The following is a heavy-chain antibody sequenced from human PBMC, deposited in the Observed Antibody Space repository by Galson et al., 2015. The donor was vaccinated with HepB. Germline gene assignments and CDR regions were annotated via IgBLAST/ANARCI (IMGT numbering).Heavy chain of an antibody. D-gene: IGHD3-9*01. CDR2: IKQDGSEK. J-gene: IGHJ4*02. Sequence: SLRLSCAGSGFTFSNNWMSWVRQAPGNGLEWVANIKQDGSEKYYVDSVKGRFTISRDNSKNTLYLQMNSLRAEDTAVYYCAKDSFYDILTGYFDYWGQGTLVTVSS. CDR1: GFTFSNNW. V-gene: IGHV3-7*01. CDR3: AKDSFYDILTGYFDY.